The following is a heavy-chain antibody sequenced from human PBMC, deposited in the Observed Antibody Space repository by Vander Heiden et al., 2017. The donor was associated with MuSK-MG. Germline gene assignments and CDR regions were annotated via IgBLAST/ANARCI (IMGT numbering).Heavy chain of an antibody. V-gene: IGHV6-1*01. D-gene: IGHD6-6*01. CDR1: GDSVSSNRAA. CDR3: ARAKEYTGSSGFDC. J-gene: IGHJ4*02. CDR2: TYFRSNFYS. Sequence: QVHLQQSGPGLVKPSQTLSLTCPISGDSVSSNRAAWNWIRQSPSGGLGWLGRTYFRSNFYSDYAPSVKSRITINPDPSKNEFSLHLNSVAPEDTAVYYCARAKEYTGSSGFDCWGQGTLVTVSS.